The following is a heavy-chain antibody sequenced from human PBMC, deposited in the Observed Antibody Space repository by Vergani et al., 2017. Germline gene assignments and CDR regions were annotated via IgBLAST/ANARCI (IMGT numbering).Heavy chain of an antibody. Sequence: QVQLQESGPGLVKPSQTLSLTCTVSGGSISSGSYYWSWIRQPAGKGLEWIGRIYTSGSTNYNPSLKSRVTISVDTSKNQFSLKLSSVTAADTAVYYWARDGGGDYDSSGYYYYYYGMDVWGQGTTVTVSS. CDR2: IYTSGST. CDR3: ARDGGGDYDSSGYYYYYYGMDV. V-gene: IGHV4-61*02. D-gene: IGHD3-22*01. CDR1: GGSISSGSYY. J-gene: IGHJ6*02.